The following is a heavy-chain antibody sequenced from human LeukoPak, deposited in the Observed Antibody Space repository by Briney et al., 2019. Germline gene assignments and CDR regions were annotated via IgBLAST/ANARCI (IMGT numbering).Heavy chain of an antibody. D-gene: IGHD2-15*01. V-gene: IGHV3-30*18. CDR2: ISHAGTNK. CDR3: AKGSPATSY. CDR1: GFTFSSYG. Sequence: GGSPRLSCAASGFTFSSYGMHWVRQAPGKGLEWVAVISHAGTNKYYGDSVKGRFTISRDNSKNTLYLQMDSLRPEDTAVYFCAKGSPATSYWGQGTLVTVSS. J-gene: IGHJ4*02.